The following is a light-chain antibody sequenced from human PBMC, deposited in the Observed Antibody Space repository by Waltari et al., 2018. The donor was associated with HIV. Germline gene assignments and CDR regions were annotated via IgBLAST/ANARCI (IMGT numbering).Light chain of an antibody. J-gene: IGLJ2*01. CDR1: KLGDTY. CDR2: ENS. Sequence: SYELTQPPSVSVSPGQTASITCSGDKLGDTYASWYQQKPGPSPVLVIHENSKRPSGIPERFSGSNSGDTATLTISGTQAVDEADYYCQAWDSSSAVVFGGGTKLTVL. V-gene: IGLV3-1*01. CDR3: QAWDSSSAVV.